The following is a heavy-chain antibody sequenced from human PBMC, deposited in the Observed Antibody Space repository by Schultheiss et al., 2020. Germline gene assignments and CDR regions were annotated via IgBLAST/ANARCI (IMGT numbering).Heavy chain of an antibody. CDR2: ISSSGTSI. V-gene: IGHV3-11*01. J-gene: IGHJ6*02. CDR1: GFTFSYYY. Sequence: GGSLRLSCAASGFTFSYYYMSGVRQAPGKGLEWVSYISSSGTSIYYADSVRGRFTISRDNAKNSLYLQMNSLTGEDTAMYYCARIYYYGMDVWGQGTTVTVSS. CDR3: ARIYYYGMDV.